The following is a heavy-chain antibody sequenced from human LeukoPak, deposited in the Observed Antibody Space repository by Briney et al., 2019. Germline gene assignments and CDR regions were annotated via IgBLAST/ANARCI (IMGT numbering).Heavy chain of an antibody. Sequence: SQTLSLTCTVSGGSISSGGYYWSWIPQHPGKGLEWIGYIYYSGSTYYNLSLKSRVTISVDTSKNQFSLKLSSVTAADTAVYYCARVAMVRGVIRGGLCFDYWGQGTLVTVSS. D-gene: IGHD3-10*01. J-gene: IGHJ4*02. CDR2: IYYSGST. CDR3: ARVAMVRGVIRGGLCFDY. CDR1: GGSISSGGYY. V-gene: IGHV4-31*03.